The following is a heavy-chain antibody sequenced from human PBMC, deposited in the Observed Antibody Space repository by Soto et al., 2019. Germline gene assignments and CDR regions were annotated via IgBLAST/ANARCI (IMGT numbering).Heavy chain of an antibody. V-gene: IGHV3-30*18. CDR3: AKDRVGGTFYTPLAF. Sequence: ESVGGVVQPGGSLRLSCQASGFNFDNYGMHWVRQAPGKGLEWVAVITYDGSFQYYADSVKGRFTISRDNSKNTLSLHLSTLKPEDTAVYHCAKDRVGGTFYTPLAFWGQGTLVTVSS. J-gene: IGHJ4*02. D-gene: IGHD1-7*01. CDR1: GFNFDNYG. CDR2: ITYDGSFQ.